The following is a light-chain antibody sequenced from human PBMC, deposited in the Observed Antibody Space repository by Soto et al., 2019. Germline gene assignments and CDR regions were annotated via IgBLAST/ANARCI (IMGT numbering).Light chain of an antibody. CDR1: QSVGSY. CDR2: GAS. J-gene: IGKJ2*01. Sequence: EIVMTQSPATLSVSLGDRATLSCRASQSVGSYLAWYQQKPGQAPRLLIYGASTRATGIPARFSGSGSETDFTLTISSLQSEDFAVYYCQQCDSWPPSYTFGQGTKLEIK. CDR3: QQCDSWPPSYT. V-gene: IGKV3-15*01.